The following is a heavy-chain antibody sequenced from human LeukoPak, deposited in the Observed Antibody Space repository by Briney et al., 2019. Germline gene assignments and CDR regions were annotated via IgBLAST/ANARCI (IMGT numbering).Heavy chain of an antibody. CDR2: ISWNSGSI. CDR1: GFTFDDYA. D-gene: IGHD4-23*01. V-gene: IGHV3-9*01. CDR3: AKLGYGGNSEDY. J-gene: IGHJ4*02. Sequence: GGSLRLSCAASGFTFDDYAMHWVRQAPGKGLEWVSGISWNSGSIGYADSVKGRFTISRDNAKNSLYLQMNSLRAEGTALYYCAKLGYGGNSEDYWGQGTLVTVSS.